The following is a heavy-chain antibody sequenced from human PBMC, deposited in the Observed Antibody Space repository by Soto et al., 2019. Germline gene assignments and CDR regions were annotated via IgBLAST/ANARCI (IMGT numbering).Heavy chain of an antibody. Sequence: QITLKESGPTLVKPTQTLTLTCTFSGFSLSTGGVGVGWIRQPPGKALEWLALIYWDDDKRYSPSLKSRLTITQATSKNQVVLTMTNVDPVDTATYYCAHRLYSSAWPWDSGVFDCWGQGTLVTVSS. CDR3: AHRLYSSAWPWDSGVFDC. D-gene: IGHD6-19*01. J-gene: IGHJ4*02. CDR1: GFSLSTGGVG. V-gene: IGHV2-5*02. CDR2: IYWDDDK.